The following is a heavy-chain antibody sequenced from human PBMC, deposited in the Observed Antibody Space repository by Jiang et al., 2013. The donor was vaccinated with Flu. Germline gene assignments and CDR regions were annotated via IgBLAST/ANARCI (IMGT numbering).Heavy chain of an antibody. D-gene: IGHD6-13*01. V-gene: IGHV3-49*03. Sequence: VQLLESGGDLVEPGRSLGLSCTTSGFTFGDYAMTWFRQAPGRGLEWVGLIRSKADGGTTDYAASVKGRFTISRDDSKSIAYLQMNSLKTEDTAVYYCTRSGYTSSWYGTSLDYWGQGTLVTVSS. CDR2: IRSKADGGTT. J-gene: IGHJ4*02. CDR1: GFTFGDYA. CDR3: TRSGYTSSWYGTSLDY.